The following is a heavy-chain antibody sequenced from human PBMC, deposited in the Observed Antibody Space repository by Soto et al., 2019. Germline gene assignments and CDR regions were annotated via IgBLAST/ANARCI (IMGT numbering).Heavy chain of an antibody. J-gene: IGHJ6*01. CDR1: GVSITNSDYS. CDR3: ATVSLQYYGVDV. Sequence: QVQLQESGPGLVKPSQTLSLTCTVSGVSITNSDYSWSWIRQPPGNGLEWVGNSYYSVRADYRPSLKTRLKISVDTSKTQLSLNLTSVTVADTAVYYCATVSLQYYGVDVWGQGTTVTVSS. CDR2: SYYSVRA. V-gene: IGHV4-30-4*01.